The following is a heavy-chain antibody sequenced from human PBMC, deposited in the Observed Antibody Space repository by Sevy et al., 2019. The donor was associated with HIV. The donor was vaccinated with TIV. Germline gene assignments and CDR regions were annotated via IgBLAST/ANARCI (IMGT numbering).Heavy chain of an antibody. J-gene: IGHJ3*01. D-gene: IGHD3-22*01. CDR1: GFTFNTHA. CDR2: ISGPGYGT. Sequence: GGCLRLSCAASGFTFNTHAMTWVRQAPGKGLEWVSVISGPGYGTNYADSVKGRFTISRDNSKNTLFLQMNSLRDDDTAVYYCAKALNPALESMLEVNLRSLKGFDVWGQGTMVTVSS. CDR3: AKALNPALESMLEVNLRSLKGFDV. V-gene: IGHV3-23*01.